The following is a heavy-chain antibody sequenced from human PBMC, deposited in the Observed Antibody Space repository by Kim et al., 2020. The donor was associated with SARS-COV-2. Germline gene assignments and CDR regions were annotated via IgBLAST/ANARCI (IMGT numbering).Heavy chain of an antibody. CDR3: VRDRVLSGSSLFDH. V-gene: IGHV3-23*01. CDR2: ISGRGGNT. Sequence: GGSLRLSCAASGFIFNNYAMGWVRRAPGKGLEWVSSISGRGGNTYYARSVRGRVTISRDNAGDTVYLQLHSLTADDAAVYHCVRDRVLSGSSLFDHWCLG. CDR1: GFIFNNYA. D-gene: IGHD3-3*01. J-gene: IGHJ4*02.